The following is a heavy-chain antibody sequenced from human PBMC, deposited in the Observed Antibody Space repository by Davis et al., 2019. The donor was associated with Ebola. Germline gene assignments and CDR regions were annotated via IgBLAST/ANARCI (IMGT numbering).Heavy chain of an antibody. CDR2: INWNGGST. J-gene: IGHJ4*02. CDR1: GFTFDDYG. Sequence: PGGSLRLSCAASGFTFDDYGMSWVRQAPGKGLEWVSGINWNGGSTGYADSVKGRFTISRDNAKNSLYLQMNSLRAEDTAVYYCAREAAATGLLVGDPDFVYWGQGTLVTVSS. CDR3: AREAAATGLLVGDPDFVY. V-gene: IGHV3-20*04. D-gene: IGHD2-15*01.